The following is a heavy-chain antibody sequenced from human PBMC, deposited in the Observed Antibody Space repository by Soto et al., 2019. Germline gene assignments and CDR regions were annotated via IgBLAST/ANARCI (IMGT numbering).Heavy chain of an antibody. J-gene: IGHJ4*02. CDR2: VSGYSDKR. V-gene: IGHV1-18*01. Sequence: IQLVQSAGEVKRPGASVKVSCKASGYTFNTFGITWVRQAPGQGLEWMGCVSGYSDKRDYSRKLQDRLTLTADPSTTLTYRVCMSLTSADTAVYFRARGWGKDFRIRGFGGQGTLVTVSS. CDR3: ARGWGKDFRIRGF. D-gene: IGHD7-27*01. CDR1: GYTFNTFG.